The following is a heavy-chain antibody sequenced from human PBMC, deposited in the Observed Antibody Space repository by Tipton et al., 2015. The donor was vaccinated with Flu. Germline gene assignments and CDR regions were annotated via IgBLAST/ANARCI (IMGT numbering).Heavy chain of an antibody. Sequence: GSLRLSCAASGFTFSSYEMNWVRQAPGKGLEWVSYISSSASTIYYADSVKGRFTISRDNAKNSLYLQMNSLRAEDTAVYYCARDIKAPPKYDFWSGYYTAYYYYGMDVWGQGTTVTVSS. CDR3: ARDIKAPPKYDFWSGYYTAYYYYGMDV. V-gene: IGHV3-48*03. CDR2: ISSSASTI. D-gene: IGHD3-3*01. J-gene: IGHJ6*02. CDR1: GFTFSSYE.